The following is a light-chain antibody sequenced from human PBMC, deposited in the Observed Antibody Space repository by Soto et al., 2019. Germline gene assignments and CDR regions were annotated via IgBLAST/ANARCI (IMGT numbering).Light chain of an antibody. CDR3: QQYNNWYT. CDR2: KAS. V-gene: IGKV1-5*03. J-gene: IGKJ2*01. CDR1: QSINSW. Sequence: DIQMTQSPSTLSASVGDRVTITCRASQSINSWLAWYQQKPGKAPKLLIYKASTLESRVPSRFSGSGSGTEFTLTISSLQPDDFATYYCQQYNNWYTFGQGTKLEIK.